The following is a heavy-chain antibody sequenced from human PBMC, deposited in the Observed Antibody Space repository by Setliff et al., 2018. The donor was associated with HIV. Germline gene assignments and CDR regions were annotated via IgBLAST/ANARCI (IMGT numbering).Heavy chain of an antibody. CDR1: GGSFSNYY. V-gene: IGHV4-34*01. D-gene: IGHD3-3*01. J-gene: IGHJ6*03. CDR3: ARGRQFTFWSAYMHMNV. CDR2: IDHSGST. Sequence: SETLSLTCAVYGGSFSNYYWTWIRQTPGEGLEWIGEIDHSGSTKYNPSLKSRVAISVDTSKNQFSLKVNSVTAADTAIYYCARGRQFTFWSAYMHMNVWGKGTSVTVSS.